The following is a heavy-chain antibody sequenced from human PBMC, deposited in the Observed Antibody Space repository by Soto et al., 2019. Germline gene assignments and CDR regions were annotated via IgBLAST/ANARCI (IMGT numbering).Heavy chain of an antibody. J-gene: IGHJ4*02. CDR1: DDSISSGDYY. D-gene: IGHD3-3*01. CDR3: ARDGFFGRSGYFDY. V-gene: IGHV4-30-4*01. CDR2: IYYSGST. Sequence: SETLSLTCTVSDDSISSGDYYWNWIRQAPGKGLQWIGNIYYSGSTDYSPSLRSRVFISMDTSKNQFSLRLSSVTAADTAVYYCARDGFFGRSGYFDYWGRGILVTVSS.